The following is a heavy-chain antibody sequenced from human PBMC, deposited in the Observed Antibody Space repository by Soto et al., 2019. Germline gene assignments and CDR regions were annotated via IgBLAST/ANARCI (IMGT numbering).Heavy chain of an antibody. J-gene: IGHJ6*02. Sequence: VQLVQSGAEVKKPGSSVKVSCKASGGTFSSYAISWVRQAPGQGLEWMGGIIPIFGKANYAQKIQGRVTITADEATSTAYMELSSLRSEDTAVYYCARGSQYYDFWRGSPRRTYYYGMDVWGQGTTVTVSS. CDR1: GGTFSSYA. CDR2: IIPIFGKA. CDR3: ARGSQYYDFWRGSPRRTYYYGMDV. D-gene: IGHD3-3*01. V-gene: IGHV1-69*01.